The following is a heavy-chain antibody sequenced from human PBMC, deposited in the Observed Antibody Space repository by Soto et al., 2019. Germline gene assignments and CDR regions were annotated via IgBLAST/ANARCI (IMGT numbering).Heavy chain of an antibody. J-gene: IGHJ4*02. D-gene: IGHD2-15*01. Sequence: ESGGGMVQPGKSLRLSCAVSGFTFRTYDMHRVRQAPGRGLEWVAVVSYDATYRNYAESVKGRFTVSRDNSKNTLFLQMNSLRAEDTAVYYCAKVSISKSSAVTFDSWGRGTLVTVSS. V-gene: IGHV3-30*18. CDR2: VSYDATYR. CDR1: GFTFRTYD. CDR3: AKVSISKSSAVTFDS.